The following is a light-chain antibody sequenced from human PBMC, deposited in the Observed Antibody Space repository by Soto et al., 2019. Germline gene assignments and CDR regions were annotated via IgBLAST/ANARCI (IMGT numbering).Light chain of an antibody. V-gene: IGKV1-33*01. J-gene: IGKJ3*01. CDR2: DAS. CDR3: QQYHNLPPVT. Sequence: DIQMTQSPSSLSASVGDRVTITCRASQDISISLNWYQQKPGKAPKLLLYDASSVAAGVPSRFSGSRSGTDFTLTISSLQTEDIATYYCQQYHNLPPVTFGPGTTVDIK. CDR1: QDISIS.